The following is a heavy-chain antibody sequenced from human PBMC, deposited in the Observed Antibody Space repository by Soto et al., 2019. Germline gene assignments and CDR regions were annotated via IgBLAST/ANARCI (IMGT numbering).Heavy chain of an antibody. CDR3: ASRVEGLYSGNDRYYFDY. CDR2: IYYSGTS. V-gene: IGHV4-39*01. D-gene: IGHD5-12*01. J-gene: IGHJ4*02. CDR1: GGSISTSAYY. Sequence: PSETLSLTWTVSGGSISTSAYYWGWIRQPPGKGLEWIGTIYYSGTSYHNPSLKSRVTISVDTSKNQFSLTLTSVTAADTAVYYCASRVEGLYSGNDRYYFDYWGQGTLVTVSS.